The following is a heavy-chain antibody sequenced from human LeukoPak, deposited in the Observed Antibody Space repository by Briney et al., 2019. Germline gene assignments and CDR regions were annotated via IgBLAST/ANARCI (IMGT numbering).Heavy chain of an antibody. CDR3: ARVIHWAFDI. CDR1: GGSISSGSYY. V-gene: IGHV4-61*02. Sequence: SETLSLTCTVSGGSISSGSYYWSWIRQPAGKGLEWIGRIYTSGSTNYNPSLKSRVTISVDTSKDQFSLKLSSVTAADTAVYYCARVIHWAFDIRGQGTMVTVSS. J-gene: IGHJ3*02. CDR2: IYTSGST. D-gene: IGHD2/OR15-2a*01.